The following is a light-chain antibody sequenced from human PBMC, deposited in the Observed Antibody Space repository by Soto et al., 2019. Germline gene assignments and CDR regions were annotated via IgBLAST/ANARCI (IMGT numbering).Light chain of an antibody. CDR2: GAS. CDR1: PSVDSN. Sequence: EIVMTQSPATLSVSPGEGATLSCRTSPSVDSNLAWYQQKPGQAPRLLIYGASRRATGIPDRFSGSGSGTDFTLTISRLEPEDFAVYYCQQYDSSRTFGPGTKVDIK. CDR3: QQYDSSRT. J-gene: IGKJ3*01. V-gene: IGKV3D-15*01.